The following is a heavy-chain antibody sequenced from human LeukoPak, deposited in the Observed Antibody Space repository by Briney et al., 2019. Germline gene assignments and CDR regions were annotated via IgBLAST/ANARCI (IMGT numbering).Heavy chain of an antibody. D-gene: IGHD3-16*01. Sequence: SETLSPTCTVSGVPLSRYYWSWIRRPAGKGLEWVGRIFASGNTNYNPSFESRLAMSVDTSRNQFSLNLSSVTAADTAIYYCVQDGPLRSDYWGQGTLVTVSS. CDR1: GVPLSRYY. CDR3: VQDGPLRSDY. J-gene: IGHJ4*02. CDR2: IFASGNT. V-gene: IGHV4-4*07.